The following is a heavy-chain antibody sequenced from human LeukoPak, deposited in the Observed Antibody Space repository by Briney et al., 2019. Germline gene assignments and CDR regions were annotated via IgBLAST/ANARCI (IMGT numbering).Heavy chain of an antibody. CDR3: ARGGRRVAGAAYFDY. V-gene: IGHV4-59*12. Sequence: PSETLSLTCTVSGGSISSYYWSWIRQPPGKGLEWIGYIYYSGSTNYNPSLKSRVTISVDTSKNQFSLKLSSVTAADTAVYYCARGGRRVAGAAYFDYWGQGTLATVSS. CDR2: IYYSGST. J-gene: IGHJ4*02. D-gene: IGHD6-19*01. CDR1: GGSISSYY.